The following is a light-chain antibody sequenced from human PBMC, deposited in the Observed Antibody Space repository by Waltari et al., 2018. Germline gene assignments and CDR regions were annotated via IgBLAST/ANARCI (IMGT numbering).Light chain of an antibody. V-gene: IGKV1-27*01. CDR3: QKYNSAPYT. CDR2: AAS. Sequence: DIQMTQSPSSLSTFVGDRVTITCRASQGISNYLAWYQQKPGRVPRLLSYAASTLQSGVPSRFSGSGSGTDFTLTISSLQPEDVATYYCQKYNSAPYTFGQGTKLEIK. J-gene: IGKJ2*01. CDR1: QGISNY.